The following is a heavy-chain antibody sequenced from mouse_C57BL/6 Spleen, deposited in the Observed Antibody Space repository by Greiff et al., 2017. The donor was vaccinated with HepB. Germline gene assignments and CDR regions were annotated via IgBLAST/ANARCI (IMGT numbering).Heavy chain of an antibody. Sequence: QVQLQQPGAELVKPGASVKMSCKASGYTFTSYWITWVKQRPGQGLEWIGDIYPGSGSTNYNEKFKSKATLIVDTSSSTAYMQLSSLTSEDSAVYYCARREARYVDAMDYWGQGTSVTVSS. CDR2: IYPGSGST. CDR1: GYTFTSYW. CDR3: ARREARYVDAMDY. D-gene: IGHD2-14*01. J-gene: IGHJ4*01. V-gene: IGHV1-55*01.